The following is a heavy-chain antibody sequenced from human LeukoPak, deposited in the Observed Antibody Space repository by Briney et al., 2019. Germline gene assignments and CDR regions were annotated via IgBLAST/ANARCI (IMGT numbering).Heavy chain of an antibody. Sequence: GASVKVSCKASGYTFTSYYMHWVRQAPGQGLEWMGRINPNSGGTNYAQKFQGRVTMTRDTSISTAYMELSRLRSDDTAVYYSTRVVSKGIGDFDYWAQGTLVTVSS. CDR3: TRVVSKGIGDFDY. CDR2: INPNSGGT. V-gene: IGHV1-2*06. D-gene: IGHD3-22*01. CDR1: GYTFTSYY. J-gene: IGHJ4*02.